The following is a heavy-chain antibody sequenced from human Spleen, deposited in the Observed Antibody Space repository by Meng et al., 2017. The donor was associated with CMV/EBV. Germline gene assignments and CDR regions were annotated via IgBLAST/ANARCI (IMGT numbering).Heavy chain of an antibody. J-gene: IGHJ5*02. V-gene: IGHV1-18*01. CDR3: ARDLEYCGSTSCFEDCFDP. CDR1: GYTLTSYG. Sequence: ASVKVSCKASGYTLTSYGISWVRQAPGQGLEWMGWISPYDGDTNYARKLQGRVTLTTDTSTTTAYMELRSLRSDDTAVYYCARDLEYCGSTSCFEDCFDPWGQGTLVTVSS. CDR2: ISPYDGDT. D-gene: IGHD2-2*01.